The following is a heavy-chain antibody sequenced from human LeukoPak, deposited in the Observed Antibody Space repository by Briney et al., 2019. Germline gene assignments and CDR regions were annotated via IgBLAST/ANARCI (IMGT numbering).Heavy chain of an antibody. CDR3: ARDLYSGSYGGYYFDY. J-gene: IGHJ4*02. D-gene: IGHD1-26*01. Sequence: ASVKVSCKASGYTFTSYYMHWVRQAPGQGLEWMGIINPSGGSTSYAQKFQGRVTMTRDMSTSTVYMELSSLRSEDTAVYYCARDLYSGSYGGYYFDYWGQGTLVTVSS. CDR2: INPSGGST. CDR1: GYTFTSYY. V-gene: IGHV1-46*01.